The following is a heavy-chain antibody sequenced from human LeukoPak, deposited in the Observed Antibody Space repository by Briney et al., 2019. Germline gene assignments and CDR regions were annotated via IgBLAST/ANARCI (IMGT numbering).Heavy chain of an antibody. J-gene: IGHJ3*02. CDR1: GFMFSSYW. CDR3: TFSSYGDHVGVDAFDI. V-gene: IGHV3-74*01. Sequence: GGSLRLSCAASGFMFSSYWMHWVRQDPRQALVWVSRINSDGRSTNYADSVKGRFTISRDNAKNTLYLQMNSLRAEDTAVYYCTFSSYGDHVGVDAFDIWGQGTMVTVSS. D-gene: IGHD4-17*01. CDR2: INSDGRST.